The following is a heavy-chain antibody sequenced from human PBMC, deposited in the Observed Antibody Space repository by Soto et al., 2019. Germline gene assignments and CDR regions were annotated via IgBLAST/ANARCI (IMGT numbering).Heavy chain of an antibody. J-gene: IGHJ4*02. V-gene: IGHV3-23*01. CDR2: ISGSGGST. CDR1: GFTFSSYA. Sequence: PGGSLRLSCAASGFTFSSYAMSWVRQAPGKGLEWVSAISGSGGSTYYADSVKGRFTISRDNSKNTLYLQMNSLRAEDMAVYYCAKDQVVVVPAAILGPRIFDYWGQGTLVTVSS. CDR3: AKDQVVVVPAAILGPRIFDY. D-gene: IGHD2-2*01.